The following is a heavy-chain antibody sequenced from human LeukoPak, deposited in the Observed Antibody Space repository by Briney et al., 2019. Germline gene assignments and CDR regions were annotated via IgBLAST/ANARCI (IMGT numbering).Heavy chain of an antibody. Sequence: PSETLSLTCTVSGGSISSYYWSWIRQPPGKGLEWIGYIYYSGSTNYNPSLKSRVTISVDTSKNQFSLKLSSVTAADTAVYYCARAQQYSPGYYYYYGMDVWGQGTTVTVSS. CDR1: GGSISSYY. CDR2: IYYSGST. V-gene: IGHV4-59*01. CDR3: ARAQQYSPGYYYYYGMDV. J-gene: IGHJ6*02. D-gene: IGHD2-15*01.